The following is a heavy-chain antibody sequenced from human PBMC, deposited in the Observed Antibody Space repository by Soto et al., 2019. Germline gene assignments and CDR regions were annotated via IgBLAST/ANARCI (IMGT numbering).Heavy chain of an antibody. V-gene: IGHV4-61*01. CDR2: SYYSGGT. CDR1: HAALDRGCDF. CDR3: TREQSDHNYFDP. Sequence: SETLSLTCTVSHAALDRGCDFYAWVRQPPGKGLEWRGYSYYSGGTNYNPSLKSRVPISLDQSKSQFSLRLISVTAADTAVYYCTREQSDHNYFDPCCQGPLVTV. D-gene: IGHD6-19*01. J-gene: IGHJ5*02.